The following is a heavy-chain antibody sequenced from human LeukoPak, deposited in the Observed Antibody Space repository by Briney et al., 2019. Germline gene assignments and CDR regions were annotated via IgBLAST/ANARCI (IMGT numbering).Heavy chain of an antibody. Sequence: SETLSLTCTVSGGSISSYYWSWIRQPPGKGLEWIGYIYYSGNTNYNPSLKSQVTISEDTSKNQFSLKLSSVTAADTAVYYCARAPTAARYSYGYFDYWGQGTLVTVSS. D-gene: IGHD5-18*01. V-gene: IGHV4-59*01. CDR1: GGSISSYY. J-gene: IGHJ4*02. CDR2: IYYSGNT. CDR3: ARAPTAARYSYGYFDY.